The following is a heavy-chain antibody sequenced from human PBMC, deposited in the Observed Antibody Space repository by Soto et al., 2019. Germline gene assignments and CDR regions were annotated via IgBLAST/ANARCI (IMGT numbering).Heavy chain of an antibody. V-gene: IGHV3-21*01. D-gene: IGHD1-26*01. CDR1: GFTFSKYS. CDR2: ISSSSSYI. Sequence: EVQLVESGGGLVKPGGSLRLSCAASGFTFSKYSMNWVRQAPGKGLEWVSPISSSSSYIYYADSVKGRFTISRDKAKNPMYLHSSSLRGEETSVYYYARTVGDTEYWGQGTLVTVSS. J-gene: IGHJ4*01. CDR3: ARTVGDTEY.